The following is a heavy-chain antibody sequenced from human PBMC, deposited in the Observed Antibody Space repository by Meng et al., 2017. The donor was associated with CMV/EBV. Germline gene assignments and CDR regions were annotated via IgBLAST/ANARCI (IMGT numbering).Heavy chain of an antibody. Sequence: SVKVSCKASGYTFAGYYVHWVRQAPGQGLEWRGWINPVSGGTNYAQKFQGRVTMTSDTSISTAYMDLSRLRYDDTAVYYCARIHGKPEYSSPGYWGQGTLVTVSS. D-gene: IGHD6-6*01. CDR2: INPVSGGT. J-gene: IGHJ4*02. CDR3: ARIHGKPEYSSPGY. V-gene: IGHV1-2*02. CDR1: GYTFAGYY.